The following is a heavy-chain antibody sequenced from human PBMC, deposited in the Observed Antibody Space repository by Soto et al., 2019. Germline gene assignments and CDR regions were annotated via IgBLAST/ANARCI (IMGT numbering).Heavy chain of an antibody. Sequence: XSVKVSCKASGFGLINYGFTWVRQAPGQGLEWMGWISAYNGNTIYAQNLQGRLTMTRDTSTSTAYMELRSLRSDDTAVYYCARLGVTTSVYYYTMDVWGQGTTVTVS. J-gene: IGHJ6*02. CDR1: GFGLINYG. CDR2: ISAYNGNT. V-gene: IGHV1-18*04. D-gene: IGHD4-4*01. CDR3: ARLGVTTSVYYYTMDV.